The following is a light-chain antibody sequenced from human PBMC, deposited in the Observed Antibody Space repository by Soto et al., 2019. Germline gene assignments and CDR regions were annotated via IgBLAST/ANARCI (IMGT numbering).Light chain of an antibody. V-gene: IGKV1-5*01. CDR2: DAS. CDR1: QSISSW. Sequence: IKVAESPIKNSASIGXRFTISCLARQSISSWLAWYQQKPGKAPKLLIYDASSLESGVPSRFSGSGSGTEFTLTLSSLQPDDCATYAFQQYKILPPTVGEGTMLDIK. CDR3: QQYKILPPT. J-gene: IGKJ1*01.